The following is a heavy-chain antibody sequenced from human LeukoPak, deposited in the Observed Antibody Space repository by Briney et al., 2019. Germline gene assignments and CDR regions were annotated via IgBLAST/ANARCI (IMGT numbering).Heavy chain of an antibody. D-gene: IGHD3-22*01. J-gene: IGHJ3*02. CDR1: GYTFTGYY. V-gene: IGHV1-8*02. CDR3: ARGPIPADYYDSSGYYYNAGDI. CDR2: MNPNSGNT. Sequence: ASVKVSCKASGYTFTGYYMHWVRQAPGQGLEWMGWMNPNSGNTGYAQKFQGRVTMTRNTSISTAYMELSSLGSEDTAVYYCARGPIPADYYDSSGYYYNAGDIWGQGTMVTVSS.